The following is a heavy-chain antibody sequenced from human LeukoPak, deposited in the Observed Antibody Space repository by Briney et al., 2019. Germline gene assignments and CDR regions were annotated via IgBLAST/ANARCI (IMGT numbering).Heavy chain of an antibody. CDR2: ITSSSNYI. CDR1: GFTFSSYE. V-gene: IGHV3-21*05. Sequence: GGSLRLSCAASGFTFSSYEMNWVRQAPGKGLEWVSYITSSSNYIYYADSVKGRFTISRDNAKNSLYLQMNSLRAEDTAVYYCARDLVGATLTGGDYWGQGTLVTVSS. D-gene: IGHD1-26*01. CDR3: ARDLVGATLTGGDY. J-gene: IGHJ4*02.